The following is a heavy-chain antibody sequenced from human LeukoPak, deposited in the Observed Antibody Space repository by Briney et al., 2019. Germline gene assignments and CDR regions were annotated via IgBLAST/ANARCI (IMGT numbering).Heavy chain of an antibody. CDR1: GCTFSSYA. CDR3: ARIPPQNYSFDY. Sequence: ASVKVSCKASGCTFSSYAISWVRQAPGQGLAWMGRIIPILGIANYAQKFQGRVTITADKSTSTAYMELSSLRSEDTAVYYCARIPPQNYSFDYWGQGTLVTVSS. CDR2: IIPILGIA. V-gene: IGHV1-69*04. J-gene: IGHJ4*02.